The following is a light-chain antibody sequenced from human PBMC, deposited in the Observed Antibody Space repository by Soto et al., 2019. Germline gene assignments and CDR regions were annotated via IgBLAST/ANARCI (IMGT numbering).Light chain of an antibody. Sequence: EIVLTQPPGTLSLSPGESATLSCSASQSVGRNYLAWFQHKPGQAPMLVIYDASNRATGVPDRFSGSGSGTDFTLTVTRLEPEDFAVYYCQQYAESPLTFGGGTKVEIK. CDR1: QSVGRNY. CDR3: QQYAESPLT. V-gene: IGKV3-20*01. J-gene: IGKJ4*01. CDR2: DAS.